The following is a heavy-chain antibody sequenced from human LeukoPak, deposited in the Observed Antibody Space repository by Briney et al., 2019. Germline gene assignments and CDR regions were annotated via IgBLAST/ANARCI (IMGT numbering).Heavy chain of an antibody. CDR2: ISPNSGGT. CDR1: GYTFTDYY. V-gene: IGHV1-2*02. Sequence: ASVTVSCKTSGYTFTDYYMHWVRQAPGQGLEWMGWISPNSGGTNYAQKFQGRVTMTRDTSIRTAYMEMSRLISDDTAVYYCARDRGRISEYYGSGRSLQYYMDVWGKGTTVTVSS. D-gene: IGHD3-10*01. J-gene: IGHJ6*03. CDR3: ARDRGRISEYYGSGRSLQYYMDV.